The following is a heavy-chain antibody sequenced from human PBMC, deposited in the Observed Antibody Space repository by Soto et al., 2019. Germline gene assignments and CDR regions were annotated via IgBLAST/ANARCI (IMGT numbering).Heavy chain of an antibody. J-gene: IGHJ5*02. V-gene: IGHV1-69*01. Sequence: QVQLVQSGAEVKKPGSSVKVSCKASADTFNSYSLSWLRQAPGQRLEWMGGITPVFGTADYAQSFEDRLTITADDSPSTVYMELSSLRSDDTAVYYCARSLEGPTVTNWFDPWGQGALVTVSS. CDR1: ADTFNSYS. CDR2: ITPVFGTA. CDR3: ARSLEGPTVTNWFDP. D-gene: IGHD4-17*01.